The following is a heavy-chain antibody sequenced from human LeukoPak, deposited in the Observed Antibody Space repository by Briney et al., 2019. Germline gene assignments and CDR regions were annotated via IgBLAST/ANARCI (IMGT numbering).Heavy chain of an antibody. D-gene: IGHD2-2*01. CDR2: IYHSGST. Sequence: PSGTLSLTCAVSGGSISSSNWWSWVRQPPGKGLEWIGEIYHSGSTNYNPSLKSRVTISVDKSKNRFSLKLSSVTAADTAVYYCARLEPAAANFYYYYYMDVWGKGTTVTVSS. CDR3: ARLEPAAANFYYYYYMDV. CDR1: GGSISSSNW. J-gene: IGHJ6*03. V-gene: IGHV4-4*02.